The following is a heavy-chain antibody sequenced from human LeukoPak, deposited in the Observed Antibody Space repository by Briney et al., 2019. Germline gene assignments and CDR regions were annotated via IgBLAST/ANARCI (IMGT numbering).Heavy chain of an antibody. J-gene: IGHJ6*02. CDR1: GFTFSSYA. Sequence: GGSLRLSCAASGFTFSSYAMHWVRQAPGKGLEWVAVLSYDGSGRYFADSVQGRFTISRDNSKNTLYLQMNSLRPEDTAVYYCAKKGSDGMDVWGQGTTVTVSS. CDR3: AKKGSDGMDV. CDR2: LSYDGSGR. D-gene: IGHD1-26*01. V-gene: IGHV3-30*18.